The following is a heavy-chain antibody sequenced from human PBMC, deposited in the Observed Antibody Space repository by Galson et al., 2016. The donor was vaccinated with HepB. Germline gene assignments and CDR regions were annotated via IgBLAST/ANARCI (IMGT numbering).Heavy chain of an antibody. J-gene: IGHJ6*02. V-gene: IGHV3-21*01. CDR3: ARINRNYLYGMDV. CDR1: GFTLNNFA. CDR2: ISTRSSNI. Sequence: SLRLSCAASGFTLNNFAMNWVRQAPGKGLEWVSSISTRSSNIYYADSVKGRFTISRDNAKNSVYLQMDSRRAEDTAVYYCARINRNYLYGMDVWGQGTTVTVSS.